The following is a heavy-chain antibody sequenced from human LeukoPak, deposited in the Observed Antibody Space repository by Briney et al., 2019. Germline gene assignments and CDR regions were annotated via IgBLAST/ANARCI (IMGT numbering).Heavy chain of an antibody. CDR2: ISLDGSSK. Sequence: GGSLRLSCAASGFSFSKYGMHWVRQAAGRGVEGVALISLDGSSKYYAASVKGRFTNSRDNSKNTLYLLMNGLKPEDTAAYHCAKQGSCSGASCYAHHFDSWGQGTLVTVSS. D-gene: IGHD2-15*01. CDR1: GFSFSKYG. V-gene: IGHV3-30*18. J-gene: IGHJ4*02. CDR3: AKQGSCSGASCYAHHFDS.